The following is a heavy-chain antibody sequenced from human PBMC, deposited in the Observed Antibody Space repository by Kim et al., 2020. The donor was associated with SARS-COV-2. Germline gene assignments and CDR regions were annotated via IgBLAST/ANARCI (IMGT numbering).Heavy chain of an antibody. Sequence: SETLSLTCAVYGGSFSGYYWSWIRQPPGKGLEWIGEINHSGSTNYNPSLKSRVTISVDTSKNQFSLKLSSVTAADTAVYYCARGTRQWLVRGPYYYYMDVWGTGTTVTVPS. CDR1: GGSFSGYY. CDR2: INHSGST. CDR3: ARGTRQWLVRGPYYYYMDV. J-gene: IGHJ6*03. V-gene: IGHV4-34*01. D-gene: IGHD6-19*01.